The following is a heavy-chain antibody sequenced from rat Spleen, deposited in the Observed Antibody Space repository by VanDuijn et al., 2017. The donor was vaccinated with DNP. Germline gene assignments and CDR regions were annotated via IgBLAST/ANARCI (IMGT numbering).Heavy chain of an antibody. D-gene: IGHD1-5*01. V-gene: IGHV3-1*01. CDR2: ISYSGGT. J-gene: IGHJ2*01. Sequence: EVQLQESGPGLLKPSQSLSLTCSVTGYSITSNYWGWIRKFPGNKMEWIGHISYSGGTTYNPSLKSRIFITRDTSKNQFFLHLNSVSTEDTATYYCARWKIGPHYFDDWGQGVMVTVSS. CDR1: GYSITSNY. CDR3: ARWKIGPHYFDD.